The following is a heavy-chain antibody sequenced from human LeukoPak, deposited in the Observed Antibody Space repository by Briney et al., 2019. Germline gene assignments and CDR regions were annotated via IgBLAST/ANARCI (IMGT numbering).Heavy chain of an antibody. J-gene: IGHJ4*02. D-gene: IGHD1-14*01. CDR2: INSNGGST. CDR1: GFTFSSYG. V-gene: IGHV3-64*01. CDR3: VRGYGSDY. Sequence: GGSLRLSCAASGFTFSSYGMHWVRQAPGKGLEYVSGINSNGGSTYYANSVRGRFTISRDNSKDTLYLQMGSLRAEDTAVYFCVRGYGSDYWGQGTLVTVSS.